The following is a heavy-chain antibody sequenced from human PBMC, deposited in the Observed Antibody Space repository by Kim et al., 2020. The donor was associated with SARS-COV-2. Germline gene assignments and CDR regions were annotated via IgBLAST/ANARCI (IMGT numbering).Heavy chain of an antibody. CDR3: ARGLNSRDLYSSSWSN. Sequence: GGSLRLSCAASGFTFNNYALHWVRQAPGKGLEWVAVISYDGTNRYTDSVKGRFTISRDNSEHTLHLQMNSLRPDDTAVYYCARGLNSRDLYSSSWSNWGQGALVTVS. CDR2: ISYDGTNR. J-gene: IGHJ4*02. CDR1: GFTFNNYA. V-gene: IGHV3-30*03. D-gene: IGHD6-13*01.